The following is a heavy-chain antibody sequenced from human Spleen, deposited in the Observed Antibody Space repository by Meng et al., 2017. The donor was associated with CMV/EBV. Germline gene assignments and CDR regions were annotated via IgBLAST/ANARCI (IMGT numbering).Heavy chain of an antibody. J-gene: IGHJ4*02. Sequence: GESLKISCAASGFAFSSYSMHWVRQAPGRGLEWVAIVSYGGTNKYYADSVKGRFTISRDNSKNTLYLQLNSLRAEDTAVYYCARFSSSWYVLPFDYWGQGTLVTVSS. D-gene: IGHD6-13*01. CDR1: GFAFSSYS. CDR2: VSYGGTNK. V-gene: IGHV3-30-3*01. CDR3: ARFSSSWYVLPFDY.